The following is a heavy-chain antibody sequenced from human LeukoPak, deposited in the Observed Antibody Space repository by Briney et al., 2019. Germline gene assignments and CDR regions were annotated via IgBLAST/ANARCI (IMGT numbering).Heavy chain of an antibody. CDR2: INPCGGGT. CDR3: ARVAYTSRWSDS. D-gene: IGHD6-13*01. Sequence: ASVTVSCKASGYTFTNYYMHWVRQAPGQGLEWMGIINPCGGGTTYAQKFQGRVTMTRDTSTSTVYMELSSLRSEDTAVYYCARVAYTSRWSDSWGQGTLVSVSS. V-gene: IGHV1-46*01. J-gene: IGHJ4*02. CDR1: GYTFTNYY.